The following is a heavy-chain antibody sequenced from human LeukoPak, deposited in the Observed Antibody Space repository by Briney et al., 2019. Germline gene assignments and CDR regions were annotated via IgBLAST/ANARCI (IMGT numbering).Heavy chain of an antibody. CDR2: IYYSGST. J-gene: IGHJ4*02. Sequence: SETLSLTCTVSGGSISSSSYYWGWIRQPPGKGLEWIGSIYYSGSTYYNPSLKSRVTISVDTSKNQFSLKLSSVTAADTAVYYCAGNLYPNAKYEALENDWGQGTLVTVSS. CDR1: GGSISSSSYY. CDR3: AGNLYPNAKYEALEND. D-gene: IGHD3-3*01. V-gene: IGHV4-39*07.